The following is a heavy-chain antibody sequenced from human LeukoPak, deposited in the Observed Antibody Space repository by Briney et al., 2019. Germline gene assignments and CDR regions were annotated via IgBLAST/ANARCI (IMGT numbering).Heavy chain of an antibody. V-gene: IGHV3-7*03. J-gene: IGHJ4*02. Sequence: GGSLRLSCVVSGFTLSSRWMMWVRQAPGEGPEWMTNINRDGSEKNYVDSVKGRFTITRDNAENSLYLQMNSLKVEDSAIYYCATYDSWSGYNIAYWGQGTLVTVSS. CDR3: ATYDSWSGYNIAY. CDR2: INRDGSEK. D-gene: IGHD3-3*01. CDR1: GFTLSSRW.